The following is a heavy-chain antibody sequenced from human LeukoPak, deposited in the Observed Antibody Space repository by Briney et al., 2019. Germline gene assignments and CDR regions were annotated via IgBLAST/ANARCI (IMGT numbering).Heavy chain of an antibody. D-gene: IGHD1-26*01. V-gene: IGHV1-69*13. Sequence: ASVKVSCTASGGTFSSYAISWVRQAPGQGLEWMGGIIPIFGTANYAQKFQGRVTITADESTSTAYMELSSLRSEDTAVYYCARGWKLTLPIDYWGQGTLVTVSS. CDR1: GGTFSSYA. CDR3: ARGWKLTLPIDY. CDR2: IIPIFGTA. J-gene: IGHJ4*02.